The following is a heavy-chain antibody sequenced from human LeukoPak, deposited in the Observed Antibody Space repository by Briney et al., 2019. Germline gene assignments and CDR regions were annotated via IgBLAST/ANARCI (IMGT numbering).Heavy chain of an antibody. J-gene: IGHJ5*01. D-gene: IGHD5-18*01. CDR3: ARVLFSSGYDS. CDR2: INPNSGET. Sequence: ASVKVSCKASGYTFTGAYMHWVRQAPGQGLEWVGWINPNSGETKFAPKFQGRVTMTRDTSLSTAFMDLGGLRSDDTAVYYCARVLFSSGYDSWGQGSLVTVSS. CDR1: GYTFTGAY. V-gene: IGHV1-2*02.